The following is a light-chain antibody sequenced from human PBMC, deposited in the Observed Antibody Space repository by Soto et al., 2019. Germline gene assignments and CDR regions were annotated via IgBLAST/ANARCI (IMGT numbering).Light chain of an antibody. CDR3: QQYNNWPRT. J-gene: IGKJ3*01. CDR1: QSVSGN. V-gene: IGKV3D-15*01. Sequence: EIGVMQSPATLSVSPGERTTLSCRASQSVSGNLAWYQQKPGQAPRLLIYGASTRATGTPARFSGSGSGTEFTLTISSLQSEDIAVYYCQQYNNWPRTFGPGTKVDI. CDR2: GAS.